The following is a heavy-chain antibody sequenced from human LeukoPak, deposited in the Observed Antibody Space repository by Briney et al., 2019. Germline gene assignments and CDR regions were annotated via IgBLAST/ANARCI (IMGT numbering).Heavy chain of an antibody. CDR3: ARYPIAVAGYYFDY. CDR2: IRFDGNNK. Sequence: PGGSLRLSCAASGFTFSSFGMHWVRQAPGKGLEWVAFIRFDGNNKYYADSVKGRFTISRDNAKNSLYLQMNSLRAEDTAVYYCARYPIAVAGYYFDYWGQGTLVAVSS. D-gene: IGHD6-19*01. J-gene: IGHJ4*02. CDR1: GFTFSSFG. V-gene: IGHV3-30*02.